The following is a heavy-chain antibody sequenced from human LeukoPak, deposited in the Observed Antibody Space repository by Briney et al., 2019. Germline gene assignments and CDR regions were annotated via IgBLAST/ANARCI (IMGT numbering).Heavy chain of an antibody. J-gene: IGHJ4*02. D-gene: IGHD2-15*01. CDR3: ARGLGYCSGGSCYGGRYYFDY. V-gene: IGHV4-39*07. CDR2: IYYSGST. Sequence: PSETLSLTCTVSGGSISSSYYYWGWIRQPPGKGLEWIGSIYYSGSTYYNPSLKSRVTISVDTSKNQFSLKLRSVTAADTAVYYCARGLGYCSGGSCYGGRYYFDYWGQGTLVTVSS. CDR1: GGSISSSYYY.